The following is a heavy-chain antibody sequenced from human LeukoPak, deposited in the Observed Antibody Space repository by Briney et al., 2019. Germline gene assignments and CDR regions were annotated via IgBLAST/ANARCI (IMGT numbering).Heavy chain of an antibody. CDR1: GFTFSSYS. CDR2: ISSSSSYI. Sequence: PGGSLRLSCAACGFTFSSYSMNWVRQAPGEGLEWVASISSSSSYIYYADSVKGRFTISRDNAKNSLYLQMNSVRAEDTAVYYCAREAEYNWNYVHAFDIWGQGTMVTVSS. J-gene: IGHJ3*02. CDR3: AREAEYNWNYVHAFDI. V-gene: IGHV3-21*01. D-gene: IGHD1-7*01.